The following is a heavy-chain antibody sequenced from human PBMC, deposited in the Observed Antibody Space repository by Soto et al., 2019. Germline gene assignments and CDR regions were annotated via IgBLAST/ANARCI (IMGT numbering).Heavy chain of an antibody. V-gene: IGHV4-39*01. CDR1: GGSISDISYC. J-gene: IGHJ5*02. Sequence: SETLSLTCTVSGGSISDISYCWGWIRQPPGKGLQWIGCMFYSGATYYNPSLKNRVTLSVDTSNNEFSLKLVSVTAPDTAVYYCARHKSGSDWLDPWGQGTLVTVPQ. CDR2: MFYSGAT. D-gene: IGHD2-15*01. CDR3: ARHKSGSDWLDP.